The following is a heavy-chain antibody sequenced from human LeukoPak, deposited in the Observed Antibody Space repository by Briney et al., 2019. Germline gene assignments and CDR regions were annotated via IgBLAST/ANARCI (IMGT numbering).Heavy chain of an antibody. J-gene: IGHJ4*02. CDR1: GFTFSSYW. Sequence: GGSLRLSCAASGFTFSSYWMSWVRQAPGKGLEWVANIKQDGSEKNYVESVKGRFTISRDNAKNSLYLQMSSLRAEDTAVYYCARAVYGYFDFWGQGTLLTVSS. V-gene: IGHV3-7*04. CDR3: ARAVYGYFDF. CDR2: IKQDGSEK. D-gene: IGHD3-10*01.